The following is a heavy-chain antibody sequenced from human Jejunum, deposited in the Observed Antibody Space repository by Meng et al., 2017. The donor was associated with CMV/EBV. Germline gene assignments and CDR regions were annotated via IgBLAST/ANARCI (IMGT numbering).Heavy chain of an antibody. CDR2: IYYSAPP. D-gene: IGHD6-19*01. CDR1: GGSVSSGSYS. V-gene: IGHV4-61*01. J-gene: IGHJ4*02. CDR3: ARGGAVAGIWY. Sequence: TVSGGSVSSGSYSSVWIRQPPGEGLEWIGYIYYSAPPPYHPSLKRRVTISVDTSKNQFSLKLSSVTAADTAVYYCARGGAVAGIWYWGQGTLVTVSS.